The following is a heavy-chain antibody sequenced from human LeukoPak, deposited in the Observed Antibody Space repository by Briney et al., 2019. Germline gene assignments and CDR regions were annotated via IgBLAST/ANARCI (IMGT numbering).Heavy chain of an antibody. CDR3: ARVYCYDSSGYPNGMDV. Sequence: SETLSLTCTVSGGSIRSYYWSWIRQPPGKGLEWIGYIYTSGNTNYNPSLKSRVTMSVDTSKNQFSLKLSSVTAADTAVYYCARVYCYDSSGYPNGMDVWGQGTTVTVSS. CDR2: IYTSGNT. CDR1: GGSIRSYY. J-gene: IGHJ6*02. V-gene: IGHV4-4*09. D-gene: IGHD3-22*01.